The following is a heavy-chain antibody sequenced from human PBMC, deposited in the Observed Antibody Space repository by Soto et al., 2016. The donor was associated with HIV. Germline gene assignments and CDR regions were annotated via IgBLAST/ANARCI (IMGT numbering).Heavy chain of an antibody. D-gene: IGHD5-18*01. CDR2: IKQDGSEE. J-gene: IGHJ4*02. V-gene: IGHV3-7*04. CDR3: ARELRSYNYGSEIDY. Sequence: EVQLVESGGGLVQPGGSLRLSCAASGFTFSRYWMTWVRQIPGKGLEWVANIKQDGSEEYYVDSVNGRFTISRDNAKNSLYLQMNTLRVDDTAVYYCARELRSYNYGSEIDYWGQGSWSPSPQ. CDR1: GFTFSRYW.